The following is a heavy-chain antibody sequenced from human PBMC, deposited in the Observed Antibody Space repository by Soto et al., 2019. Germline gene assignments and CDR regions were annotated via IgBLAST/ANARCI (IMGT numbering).Heavy chain of an antibody. D-gene: IGHD2-2*01. Sequence: QVQLQQWGAGLLKPSETLSLTCAVYGGSFSGYYWSWIRQPPGKGLEWIGENNHSGSTNYNPSLKSRVTISVDTSKNQFSLKLSSVTAADTAVYYCARPVGGPVVVPAAKENAFDIWGQGTMVTVSS. CDR3: ARPVGGPVVVPAAKENAFDI. J-gene: IGHJ3*02. CDR1: GGSFSGYY. V-gene: IGHV4-34*01. CDR2: NNHSGST.